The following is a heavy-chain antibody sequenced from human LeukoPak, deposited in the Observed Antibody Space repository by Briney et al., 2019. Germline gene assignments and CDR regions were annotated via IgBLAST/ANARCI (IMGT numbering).Heavy chain of an antibody. CDR1: GDSVSSKSAA. CDR3: ARGPEVLDP. J-gene: IGHJ5*02. Sequence: SQTLSLTCAISGDSVSSKSAAWNWIRQSPSGGLEWLGRTYYRSKWHSAYAVSVKSRITINPDTSQNQFSLQLNSVTPEDTAVYYCARGPEVLDPWGQGTLVIVSS. CDR2: TYYRSKWHS. V-gene: IGHV6-1*01.